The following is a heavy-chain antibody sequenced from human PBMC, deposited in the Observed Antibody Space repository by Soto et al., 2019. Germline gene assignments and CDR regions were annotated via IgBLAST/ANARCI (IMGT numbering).Heavy chain of an antibody. CDR2: TYYRSKWYN. D-gene: IGHD6-6*01. V-gene: IGHV6-1*01. CDR1: GDSVSSNSAA. CDR3: ARSSIAARGPWFDP. J-gene: IGHJ5*02. Sequence: SQTFSLTCAISGDSVSSNSAAWNWIRQSPSRGLEWLGRTYYRSKWYNDYAVSVKSRITINPDTSKNQFSLQLNSVTPEDTAVYYCARSSIAARGPWFDPWGQGTLVTVSS.